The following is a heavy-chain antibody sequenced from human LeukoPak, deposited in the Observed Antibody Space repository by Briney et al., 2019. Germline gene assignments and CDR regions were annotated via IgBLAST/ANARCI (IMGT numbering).Heavy chain of an antibody. D-gene: IGHD2-2*01. Sequence: GGSLRLSCAASGFTFSSYSMNWVRQAPGKGLEWVSSISSSSSYIYYADSVKGRFTISRDNAKNSLYLQMNSLRAEDTAVYYCARNSCSSTSCYYYFDYWGQRTLVTVSS. V-gene: IGHV3-21*01. J-gene: IGHJ4*02. CDR1: GFTFSSYS. CDR3: ARNSCSSTSCYYYFDY. CDR2: ISSSSSYI.